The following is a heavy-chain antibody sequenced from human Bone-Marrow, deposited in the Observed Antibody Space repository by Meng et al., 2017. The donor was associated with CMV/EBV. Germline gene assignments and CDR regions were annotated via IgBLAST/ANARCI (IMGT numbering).Heavy chain of an antibody. D-gene: IGHD3-3*02. J-gene: IGHJ4*02. V-gene: IGHV3-33*01. CDR2: MWSDGIKT. CDR1: GFIFNSSG. CDR3: ARRLHSRSHFDY. Sequence: GESLKISCAASGFIFNSSGIHWVRQAPGKGLEWVALMWSDGIKTNYVDSMKGRFIISRDNSNNMLYLQMNSLRTEDTAVDYCARRLHSRSHFDYWGQGALVTVSS.